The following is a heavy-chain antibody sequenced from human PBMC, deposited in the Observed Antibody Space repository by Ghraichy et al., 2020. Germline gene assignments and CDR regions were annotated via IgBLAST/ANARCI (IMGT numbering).Heavy chain of an antibody. Sequence: GGSLRLSCAASGFTFSNNAMTWVRKAPGKGLAWVSSISGNGGSKYYGDSVKGRFTISRDNRKNKLYLLMNSLRPDDTAVYYCATQFDSTVYRHLDNWGQGTRVTVSS. D-gene: IGHD3-22*01. J-gene: IGHJ4*02. CDR1: GFTFSNNA. V-gene: IGHV3-23*01. CDR3: ATQFDSTVYRHLDN. CDR2: ISGNGGSK.